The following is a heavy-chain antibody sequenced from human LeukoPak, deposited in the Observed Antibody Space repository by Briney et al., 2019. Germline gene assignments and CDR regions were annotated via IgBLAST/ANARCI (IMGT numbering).Heavy chain of an antibody. CDR2: VSGSGGST. V-gene: IGHV3-23*01. D-gene: IGHD6-19*01. CDR1: GFPFSSYA. Sequence: GGSLRLSCAASGFPFSSYAMSWVRQAPGKGLEWVSAVSGSGGSTYYADSVKGRFTISRDNSKNTLYLQMNSLRAEDTAVYYCAKAPPSYSSGWYYFDYWGQGTLVTVSS. J-gene: IGHJ4*02. CDR3: AKAPPSYSSGWYYFDY.